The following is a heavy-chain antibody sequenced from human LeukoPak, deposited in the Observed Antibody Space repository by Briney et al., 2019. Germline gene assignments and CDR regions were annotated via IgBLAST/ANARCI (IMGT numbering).Heavy chain of an antibody. J-gene: IGHJ4*02. CDR1: GFTFSSNA. D-gene: IGHD3-22*01. CDR2: ITGSGDTT. Sequence: GGSLRLSCAASGFTFSSNAMTWVRQAPRKGLECVSAITGSGDTTYYADSVKGRFTIFRDNSKNTLYLQLNNLRAEDTAIYYCAKAFGTNGYYQLPIDDWGQGTLVTVSS. V-gene: IGHV3-23*01. CDR3: AKAFGTNGYYQLPIDD.